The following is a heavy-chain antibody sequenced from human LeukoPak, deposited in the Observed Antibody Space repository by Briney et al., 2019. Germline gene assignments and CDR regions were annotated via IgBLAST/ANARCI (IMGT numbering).Heavy chain of an antibody. CDR3: AKDRHDYSNSFDY. D-gene: IGHD4-11*01. CDR1: GFTFSTYG. CDR2: ISYDGSNK. Sequence: AGSLRLSCAASGFTFSTYGMHWVRQAPGKGLEWVAVISYDGSNKYYADSVKGRFTISRDNSKNTLYLQMNSLRAEDTAVFYCAKDRHDYSNSFDYWGQGTLVTVSS. J-gene: IGHJ4*02. V-gene: IGHV3-30*18.